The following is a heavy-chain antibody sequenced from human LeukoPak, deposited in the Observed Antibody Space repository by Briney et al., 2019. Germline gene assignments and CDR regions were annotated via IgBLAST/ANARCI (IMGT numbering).Heavy chain of an antibody. V-gene: IGHV3-7*01. J-gene: IGHJ4*01. D-gene: IGHD6-13*01. CDR1: GLTFSDYW. CDR2: ISQNGGEK. CDR3: ARDGTAAGLYFDL. Sequence: PGGSLRLSCAVSGLTFSDYWMNWVRQAPGKGLEWVASISQNGGEKSYVDSVKGRFTISRDNPKNSLYLQMSSLRAEDTAVYYCARDGTAAGLYFDLWGQGTLVTVSS.